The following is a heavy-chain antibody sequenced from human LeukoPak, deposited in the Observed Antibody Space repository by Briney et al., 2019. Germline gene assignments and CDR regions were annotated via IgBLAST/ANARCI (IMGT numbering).Heavy chain of an antibody. J-gene: IGHJ5*02. Sequence: GGSLRLSCAASGFPFSSYAMSWVRQAPGKGLGWVSAIIGSGGSTSYAASGKGRFTISRDNSKNTLYLQMNSLRAEDTAVYYCAKQGGGIVVVPAAISLSWGQGTLVTVSS. CDR2: IIGSGGST. CDR3: AKQGGGIVVVPAAISLS. CDR1: GFPFSSYA. V-gene: IGHV3-23*01. D-gene: IGHD2-2*02.